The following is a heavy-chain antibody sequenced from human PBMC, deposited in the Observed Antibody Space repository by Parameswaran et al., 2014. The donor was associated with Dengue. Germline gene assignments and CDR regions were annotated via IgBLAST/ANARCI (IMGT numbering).Heavy chain of an antibody. CDR3: AGFREFGKLRFDY. V-gene: IGHV3-21*01. CDR2: ITSSNSHI. J-gene: IGHJ4*02. D-gene: IGHD3-10*01. CDR1: GFTFNTST. Sequence: ESLKISCEASGFTFNTSTMNWVRQAPGKGLEWVSSITSSNSHIYYADSVKGRFTISRDNAKNSLYLQMNSLRVEDTAVYYCAGFREFGKLRFDYWGQGTLVTVSS.